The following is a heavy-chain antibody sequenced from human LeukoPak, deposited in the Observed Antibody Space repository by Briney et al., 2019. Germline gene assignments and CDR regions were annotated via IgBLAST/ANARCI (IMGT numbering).Heavy chain of an antibody. CDR2: MYYGGSS. V-gene: IGHV4-39*01. CDR3: ARHGRSGIAVAFTRGFDY. D-gene: IGHD6-19*01. CDR1: GGSISSSSSY. Sequence: PSETLSLTCTASGGSISSSSSYWGCIRQPPGKGLEWIGNMYYGGSSNENPSLKSRVTTSVDTSNYQFSLKLSSVTAADTAVYYCARHGRSGIAVAFTRGFDYWGQGTLVTVSS. J-gene: IGHJ4*02.